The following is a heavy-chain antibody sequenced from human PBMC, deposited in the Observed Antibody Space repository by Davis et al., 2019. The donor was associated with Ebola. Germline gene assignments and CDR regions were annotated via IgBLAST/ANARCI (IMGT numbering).Heavy chain of an antibody. D-gene: IGHD2-2*01. CDR2: ISYDGSNK. V-gene: IGHV3-30-3*01. Sequence: PGGSLRLSCAASGFTFSSYAMHWVRQAPGKGLEWVAVISYDGSNKYYADSVKGRFTISRDNSKNTLYLQMNSLRAGDTAVYYCAKEGCSARCSFDYWGQGTLVTVSS. CDR1: GFTFSSYA. J-gene: IGHJ4*02. CDR3: AKEGCSARCSFDY.